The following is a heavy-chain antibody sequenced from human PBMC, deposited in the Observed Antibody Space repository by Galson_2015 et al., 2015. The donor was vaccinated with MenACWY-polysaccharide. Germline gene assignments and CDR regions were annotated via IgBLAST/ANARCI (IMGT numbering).Heavy chain of an antibody. V-gene: IGHV3-11*01. Sequence: SLRLSCAASGFTFSDYYMHWIRQAPGKGLEWVSYTSGSGSATYFADSVKGRFIISRDNAKNSLYLQMNSLRAEDTAVYYCARSAWFDVWGQGTVVTVS. D-gene: IGHD6-25*01. CDR1: GFTFSDYY. CDR3: ARSAWFDV. CDR2: TSGSGSAT. J-gene: IGHJ3*01.